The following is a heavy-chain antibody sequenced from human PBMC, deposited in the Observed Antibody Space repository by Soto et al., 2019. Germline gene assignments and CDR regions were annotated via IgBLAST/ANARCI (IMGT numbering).Heavy chain of an antibody. D-gene: IGHD3-3*01. V-gene: IGHV1-18*01. J-gene: IGHJ4*01. Sequence: QVQLVQSGAEVKKPGASVKVSCKASGYTFTDYGITWVRQAPGQGLEWMGWITSYNDNTNYAHKLQGRVTMTTDTSTTTTYMDLRSLISDDTAVYYFARCSRFEFWSDSTAPIYYFDYWGHGSLVTVSS. CDR1: GYTFTDYG. CDR3: ARCSRFEFWSDSTAPIYYFDY. CDR2: ITSYNDNT.